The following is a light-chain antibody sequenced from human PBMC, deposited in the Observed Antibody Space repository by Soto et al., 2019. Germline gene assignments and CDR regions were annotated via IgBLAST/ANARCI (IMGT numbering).Light chain of an antibody. CDR1: ESVSSSY. Sequence: EIVLTQSPGTLSLSPGERATLSCRASESVSSSYLAWYQQKPGQAPRLLIFIASSRAAGIPDRFSGSGSGTDFTLTISRLEPEDFAGYYCQQYGSSPWTFGQGTKVEIK. CDR3: QQYGSSPWT. J-gene: IGKJ1*01. CDR2: IAS. V-gene: IGKV3-20*01.